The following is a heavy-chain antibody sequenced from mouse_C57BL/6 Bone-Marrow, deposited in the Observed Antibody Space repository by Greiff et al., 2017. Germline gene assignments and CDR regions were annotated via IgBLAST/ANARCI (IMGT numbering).Heavy chain of an antibody. V-gene: IGHV1-81*01. CDR1: GYTFTSYG. CDR2: IYPRSGNT. Sequence: VKLVESGAELARPGASVKLSCKASGYTFTSYGISWVKQRTGQGLEWIGEIYPRSGNTYYNEKFKGKATLTADKSSSTAYMELRSLTSEDSAVYFCASRRMDYWGQGTSGTVSS. J-gene: IGHJ4*01. CDR3: ASRRMDY.